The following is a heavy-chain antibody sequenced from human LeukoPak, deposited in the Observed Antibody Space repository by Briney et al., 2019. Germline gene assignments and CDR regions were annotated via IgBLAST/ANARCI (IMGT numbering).Heavy chain of an antibody. CDR2: IYDSGST. J-gene: IGHJ6*02. CDR1: GGSISGYY. V-gene: IGHV4-59*01. Sequence: SETLSLTCTVSGGSISGYYWSWIRQPPGKGLEWIGYIYDSGSTNYNPSLKSRVTISVDTSKNQFSLKLSSVTAADTAVYYCARGGSGYDSFYYYGMDVWDQGTTVTVSS. CDR3: ARGGSGYDSFYYYGMDV. D-gene: IGHD5-12*01.